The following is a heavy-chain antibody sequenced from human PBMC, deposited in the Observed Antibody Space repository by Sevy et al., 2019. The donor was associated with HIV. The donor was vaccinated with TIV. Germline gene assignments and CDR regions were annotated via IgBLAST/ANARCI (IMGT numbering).Heavy chain of an antibody. J-gene: IGHJ4*01. CDR1: GFGLNGNA. V-gene: IGHV3-23*01. CDR3: AKDILGWAFDY. Sequence: GGSLRLSCAASGFGLNGNAMSWVRQAPGKGLEWVAAIHGGDDTTHYGDSVKGRFTISRDSFKNILYLQMDSRRVEDTAVYYCAKDILGWAFDYWGHGTLVTVSS. D-gene: IGHD3-3*01. CDR2: IHGGDDTT.